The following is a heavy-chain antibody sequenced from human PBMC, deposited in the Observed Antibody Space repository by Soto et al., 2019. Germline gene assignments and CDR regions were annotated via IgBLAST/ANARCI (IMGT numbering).Heavy chain of an antibody. J-gene: IGHJ4*02. CDR1: GFTFSSYG. CDR2: ISYDGSNK. Sequence: PGGSLRLSCAASGFTFSSYGMHWVRQAPGKGLEWVAVISYDGSNKYYADSVKGRFTISRDNSKNTLYLQMNSLRAEDTAVYYCAKSRAYDSSGYPDYFDYWGQGTLVTVSS. CDR3: AKSRAYDSSGYPDYFDY. D-gene: IGHD3-22*01. V-gene: IGHV3-30*18.